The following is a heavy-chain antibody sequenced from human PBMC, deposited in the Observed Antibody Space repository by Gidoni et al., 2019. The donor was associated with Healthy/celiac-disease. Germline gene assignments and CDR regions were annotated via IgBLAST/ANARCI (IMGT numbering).Heavy chain of an antibody. D-gene: IGHD3-3*01. CDR2: ISGSGGST. CDR3: AKDRSKFYPYYDFWSGYPNYYYYGMDV. CDR1: GFTFSSYA. V-gene: IGHV3-23*01. Sequence: EVQLLESGGGLVQPGGSMRLSCAASGFTFSSYAMSWVRQAPGKGLEWVSAISGSGGSTYYADSVKGRFTISRDNSKNTLYLQMNSLRAEDTAVYYCAKDRSKFYPYYDFWSGYPNYYYYGMDVWGQGTTVTVSS. J-gene: IGHJ6*02.